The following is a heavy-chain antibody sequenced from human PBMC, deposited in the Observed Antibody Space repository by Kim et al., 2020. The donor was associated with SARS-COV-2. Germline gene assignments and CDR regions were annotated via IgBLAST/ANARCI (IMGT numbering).Heavy chain of an antibody. V-gene: IGHV3-23*01. J-gene: IGHJ4*02. CDR3: AKIGGNVVMVPY. CDR1: GFSFTDST. Sequence: GGSLRLSCAASGFSFTDSTMSWVRQAPGKGLEWVSSISGSAYETHYADSVRGRCTISRDNSKNTVYLQLSSLGDEDTAVYYCAKIGGNVVMVPYWGQGTL. CDR2: ISGSAYET. D-gene: IGHD2-21*01.